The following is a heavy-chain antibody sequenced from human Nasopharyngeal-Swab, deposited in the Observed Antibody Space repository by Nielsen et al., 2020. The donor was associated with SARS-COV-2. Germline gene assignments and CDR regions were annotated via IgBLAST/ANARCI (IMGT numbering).Heavy chain of an antibody. Sequence: AGSLRLSCTVSGASISSSIHYWGWIRQSPQKGREWIGTASYSGTANYNPSLNTRVTISVDPSKNQFSINLISVTAAATAVYYCARDESGDYLGLPFDYWGQGTLVTVSS. D-gene: IGHD4-17*01. V-gene: IGHV4-39*07. CDR3: ARDESGDYLGLPFDY. CDR2: ASYSGTA. CDR1: GASISSSIHY. J-gene: IGHJ4*02.